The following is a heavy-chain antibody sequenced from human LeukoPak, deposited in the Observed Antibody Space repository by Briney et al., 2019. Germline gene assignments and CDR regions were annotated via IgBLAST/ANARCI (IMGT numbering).Heavy chain of an antibody. J-gene: IGHJ6*02. Sequence: ASVKVSCKASGYTFTGYYMHWVRQAPGQGLEWMGWINPNSGGTNYAQKFQGRVTMTRDTSISTAYMELSRLRSEDTAVYYCARHLRSYDFWSGYPPNYYYYYGMDVWGQGTTVTVSS. CDR2: INPNSGGT. D-gene: IGHD3-3*01. V-gene: IGHV1-2*02. CDR1: GYTFTGYY. CDR3: ARHLRSYDFWSGYPPNYYYYYGMDV.